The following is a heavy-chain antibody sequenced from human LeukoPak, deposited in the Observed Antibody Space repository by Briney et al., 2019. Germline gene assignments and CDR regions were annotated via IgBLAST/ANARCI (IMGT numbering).Heavy chain of an antibody. CDR1: GFTFSSYA. Sequence: GGSLRLSCAASGFTFSSYAMSWVRQAPGKGLEWVSAISGSGGSTYYADSVKGRFTISRDNAKNSLYLQMNSLRAEDTAVYYCASSRSRVWEDPWGQGTLVTVSS. CDR3: ASSRSRVWEDP. D-gene: IGHD6-13*01. J-gene: IGHJ5*02. V-gene: IGHV3-23*01. CDR2: ISGSGGST.